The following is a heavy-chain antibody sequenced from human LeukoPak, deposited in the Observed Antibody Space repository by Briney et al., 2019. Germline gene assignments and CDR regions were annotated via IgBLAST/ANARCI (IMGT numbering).Heavy chain of an antibody. CDR3: ARTPILYSGYFDY. Sequence: LETLSLTCAVSGGSISSSNWWSWVRQPPGKGLEWIGEIYHSGSTNYNPSLKSRVTISVDTSKNQFSLKLSSVTAADTAVYYCARTPILYSGYFDYWGQGTLVTVSS. CDR2: IYHSGST. V-gene: IGHV4-4*02. CDR1: GGSISSSNW. D-gene: IGHD1-26*01. J-gene: IGHJ4*02.